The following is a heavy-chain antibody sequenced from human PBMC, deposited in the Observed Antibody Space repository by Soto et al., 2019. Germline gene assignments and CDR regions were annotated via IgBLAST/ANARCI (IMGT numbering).Heavy chain of an antibody. CDR2: ISPIFGTA. Sequence: QVQLVQSGAEVKKPGSSVKVSCTASGGTFSSYAISWVRQAPGQGLEWMGGISPIFGTANYAQKFQGRVTITADESTSTAYMELSSLRSGDTAVYYCARIWSGYYRDPRADVWGQGTTVTVSS. D-gene: IGHD3-3*01. V-gene: IGHV1-69*01. CDR3: ARIWSGYYRDPRADV. J-gene: IGHJ6*02. CDR1: GGTFSSYA.